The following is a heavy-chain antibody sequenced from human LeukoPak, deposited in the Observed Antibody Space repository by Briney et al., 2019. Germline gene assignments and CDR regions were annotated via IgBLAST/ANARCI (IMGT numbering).Heavy chain of an antibody. Sequence: SETLSLTCTVSGGSISSYYWSWIRQPPGKGLEWIGYIYYSGSTNYNPSLKSRVTISVDTSKNQFSLKLSSVTAADTAVYYCARHRPAWLRRTNNNWFDPWGQGTLVTVSS. CDR3: ARHRPAWLRRTNNNWFDP. V-gene: IGHV4-59*08. CDR2: IYYSGST. J-gene: IGHJ5*02. D-gene: IGHD5-12*01. CDR1: GGSISSYY.